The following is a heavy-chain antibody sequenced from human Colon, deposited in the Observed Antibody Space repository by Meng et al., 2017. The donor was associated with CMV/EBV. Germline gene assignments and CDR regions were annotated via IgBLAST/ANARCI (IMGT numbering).Heavy chain of an antibody. CDR2: INSRGTTI. J-gene: IGHJ6*02. D-gene: IGHD4-11*01. CDR3: ARDLSGYYSSPYYSYYGMDV. CDR1: EFTFSNYK. Sequence: LKISCAASEFTFSNYKMNWVRQAPGKGLEWISYINSRGTTIYYADSVKGRFTISRDNAKNSLYLQMNNLRAEDTAVYYCARDLSGYYSSPYYSYYGMDVWGQGTTVTVSS. V-gene: IGHV3-48*03.